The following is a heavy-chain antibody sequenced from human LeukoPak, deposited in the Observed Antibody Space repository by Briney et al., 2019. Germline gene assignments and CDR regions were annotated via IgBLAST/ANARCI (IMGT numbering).Heavy chain of an antibody. CDR2: IKSRSDGGTK. D-gene: IGHD2-2*01. J-gene: IGHJ5*02. V-gene: IGHV3-15*01. CDR1: VFTFTNAC. Sequence: GGSLRLSCAASVFTFTNACMICVRHAPEKGLEWVGRIKSRSDGGTKDYAAPVKGRFTISRDDSKNRLYLQMNSLKTEDTAVYYCPTDRYFIVIPAVIPWGQGTLVTVSS. CDR3: PTDRYFIVIPAVIP.